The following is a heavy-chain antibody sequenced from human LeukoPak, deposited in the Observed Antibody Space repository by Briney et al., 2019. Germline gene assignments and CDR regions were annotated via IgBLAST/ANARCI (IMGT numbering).Heavy chain of an antibody. V-gene: IGHV4-30-4*01. CDR2: IYYSGST. Sequence: PSQTLSLTCTVSGGSISSGDSYWSWIRQHPGKGLEWIGYIYYSGSTNYNPSLKSRVTISVDTSKNQFSLKLSSVTAADTAVYYCARVVPAANYYYYGMDVWGQGTTVTVSS. CDR1: GGSISSGDSY. J-gene: IGHJ6*02. CDR3: ARVVPAANYYYYGMDV. D-gene: IGHD2-2*01.